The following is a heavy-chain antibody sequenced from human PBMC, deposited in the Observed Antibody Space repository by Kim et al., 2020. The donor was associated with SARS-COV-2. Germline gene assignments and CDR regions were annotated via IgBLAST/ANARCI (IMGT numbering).Heavy chain of an antibody. D-gene: IGHD6-13*01. Sequence: SETLSLTCAVYGGSFSGYYWSWIRQPPGKGLEWIGEINHSGSTNYNPSLKSRVTISVDTSKNQFSLKLSSVTAADTAVYYCARADSSSRRSDLDYWGQGT. CDR3: ARADSSSRRSDLDY. V-gene: IGHV4-34*01. J-gene: IGHJ4*02. CDR2: INHSGST. CDR1: GGSFSGYY.